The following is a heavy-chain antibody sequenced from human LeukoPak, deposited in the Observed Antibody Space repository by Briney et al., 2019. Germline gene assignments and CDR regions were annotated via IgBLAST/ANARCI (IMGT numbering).Heavy chain of an antibody. Sequence: GGSLRLSCAASGFTFSSYGMSWVRQAPGKGLEWVSAISGSGGSTYYADSVKGRFTISRDNSKNTLYLQMNSLRAEDTAVYYCAKIYQIRLSPLSSPYDYWGQGTLVTVSS. J-gene: IGHJ4*02. CDR2: ISGSGGST. CDR1: GFTFSSYG. V-gene: IGHV3-23*01. CDR3: AKIYQIRLSPLSSPYDY. D-gene: IGHD6-13*01.